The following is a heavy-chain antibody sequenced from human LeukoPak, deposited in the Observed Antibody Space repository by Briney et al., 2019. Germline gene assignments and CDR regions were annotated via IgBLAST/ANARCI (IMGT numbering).Heavy chain of an antibody. Sequence: PSETLSLTCSVSGGSISSSSYFWGWIRQPPGKGLEWIGSTYYSGSTYYNPSLKSRVTISVDTSKNHFSLKLSSVTAADTAVYYCARRAQDANYGMDVWGQGTTVTVSS. CDR2: TYYSGST. CDR1: GGSISSSSYF. V-gene: IGHV4-39*02. J-gene: IGHJ6*02. CDR3: ARRAQDANYGMDV.